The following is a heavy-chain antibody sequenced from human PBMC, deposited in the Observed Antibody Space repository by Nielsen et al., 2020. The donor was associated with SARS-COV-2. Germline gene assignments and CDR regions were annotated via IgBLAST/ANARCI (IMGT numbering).Heavy chain of an antibody. V-gene: IGHV3-9*01. J-gene: IGHJ4*02. CDR3: APVGATESFVDY. Sequence: SLKISCAASGFTFDDYAMHWVRQAPGKGLEWVSGISWNSGSIGYADSVKGRFTISRGNAKNSLYLQMNSLRAEDTALYYCAPVGATESFVDYWGQGTLVTVSS. CDR2: ISWNSGSI. CDR1: GFTFDDYA. D-gene: IGHD5-12*01.